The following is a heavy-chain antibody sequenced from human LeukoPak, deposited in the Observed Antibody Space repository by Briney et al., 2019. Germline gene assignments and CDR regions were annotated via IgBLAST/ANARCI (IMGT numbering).Heavy chain of an antibody. CDR1: GGSISSYY. V-gene: IGHV4-4*07. CDR3: ARASETVPAAYYFDY. CDR2: IYTSGST. D-gene: IGHD2-2*01. Sequence: PSETLSLTCTVYGGSISSYYWSWIRQPAGKGLEWIGRIYTSGSTNYNPSLKSRVTMSVDTSKNQFSLKLSSVTAADTAVYYCARASETVPAAYYFDYWGQGTLVTVSS. J-gene: IGHJ4*02.